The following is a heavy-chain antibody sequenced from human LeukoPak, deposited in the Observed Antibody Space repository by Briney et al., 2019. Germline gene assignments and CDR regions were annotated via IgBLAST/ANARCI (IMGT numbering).Heavy chain of an antibody. Sequence: PGGSLRLSCAASGFTFDDYAMHWVRQAPGKGLEWVSGISWNSGSIGYADSVKGRFTISRDNAKNSLYLQVNSLRAEDTALYYCAKARYQLLWDYFDYWGQGTLVTASS. CDR3: AKARYQLLWDYFDY. CDR2: ISWNSGSI. D-gene: IGHD2-2*01. J-gene: IGHJ4*02. V-gene: IGHV3-9*01. CDR1: GFTFDDYA.